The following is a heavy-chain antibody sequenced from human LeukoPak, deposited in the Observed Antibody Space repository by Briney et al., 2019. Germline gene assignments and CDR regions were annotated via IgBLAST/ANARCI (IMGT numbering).Heavy chain of an antibody. V-gene: IGHV3-30*02. Sequence: GGSLRLSCAASGFTFSSYGMHWVRQAPGKGLEWVAFIRYDGSNKYYADSVKGRFTISRDNSKNTLYLQMNSLRAEDTAVYYCAKIRPQVLIPAAIGFDYWAQGTLVTVSS. J-gene: IGHJ4*02. D-gene: IGHD2-2*01. CDR3: AKIRPQVLIPAAIGFDY. CDR1: GFTFSSYG. CDR2: IRYDGSNK.